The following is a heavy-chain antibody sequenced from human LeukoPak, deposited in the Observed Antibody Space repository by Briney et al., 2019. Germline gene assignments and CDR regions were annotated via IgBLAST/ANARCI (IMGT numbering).Heavy chain of an antibody. CDR3: TRQMPAIRYFDF. D-gene: IGHD5-24*01. Sequence: GGSLRLSCAASGFTFSSYWMHWVRQAPGQGLVWVSLMNTDGSSATYADSVKGRFTISRDNARNTLYLQMNSLRAEDTAVYYCTRQMPAIRYFDFWGQGTLVTVSS. CDR1: GFTFSSYW. V-gene: IGHV3-74*01. CDR2: MNTDGSSA. J-gene: IGHJ4*02.